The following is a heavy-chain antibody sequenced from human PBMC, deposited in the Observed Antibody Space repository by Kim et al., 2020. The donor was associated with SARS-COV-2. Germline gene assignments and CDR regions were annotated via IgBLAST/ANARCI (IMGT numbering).Heavy chain of an antibody. J-gene: IGHJ6*01. D-gene: IGHD3-10*01. CDR2: IKGDGSKK. Sequence: GGSLRLSCAAFEFTFNSDWMSWVRQAPGKGLEWVANIKGDGSKKYYVESVKGRLTISRDNAKNSLYLQMNSLRVKETAVYYGVRDRGSRNGMDVWGQGT. CDR3: VRDRGSRNGMDV. V-gene: IGHV3-7*01. CDR1: EFTFNSDW.